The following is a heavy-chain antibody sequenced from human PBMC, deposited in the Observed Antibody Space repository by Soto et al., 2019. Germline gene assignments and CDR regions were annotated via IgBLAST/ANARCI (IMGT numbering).Heavy chain of an antibody. Sequence: TLSLTCTVIGDSVSSNNYYWSWIRQRPGKGLEWIGYIHYSGDSYDNPSLTSRITMSMDVSKNQSSLNLRSVTAADTAIYYCARDVNDSSGSQGFDYWGQGTLVTVSS. J-gene: IGHJ4*02. D-gene: IGHD3-22*01. CDR1: GDSVSSNNYY. CDR2: IHYSGDS. V-gene: IGHV4-31*03. CDR3: ARDVNDSSGSQGFDY.